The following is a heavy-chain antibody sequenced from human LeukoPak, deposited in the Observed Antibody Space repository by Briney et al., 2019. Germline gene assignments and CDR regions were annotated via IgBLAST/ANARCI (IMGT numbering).Heavy chain of an antibody. J-gene: IGHJ4*02. V-gene: IGHV3-66*01. D-gene: IGHD3-10*01. CDR1: GFTVSGNS. CDR3: AREAVTYGSGADPPDY. CDR2: IYSGGST. Sequence: GGSLRLSCAASGFTVSGNSMNWVRQAPGKGLEWVSLIYSGGSTYYADSVKGRFTISRDNSKNTLYLQMNSLRAEDTAVYYCAREAVTYGSGADPPDYWGQGTLVTVSS.